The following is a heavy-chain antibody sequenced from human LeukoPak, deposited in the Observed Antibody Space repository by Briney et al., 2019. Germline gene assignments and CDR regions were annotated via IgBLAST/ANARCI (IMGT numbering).Heavy chain of an antibody. Sequence: PSEILSLTCTVSGGSISSSSYYWGWIRQLPGKGLEWIGSIHYSGSTYYNPSLKSRVTISVDTSKNQFSLKLNSVTAADTAVYYCASPSYCTSTSCLRWYYWGQGTLVTVSS. CDR2: IHYSGST. CDR3: ASPSYCTSTSCLRWYY. D-gene: IGHD2-2*01. V-gene: IGHV4-39*01. CDR1: GGSISSSSYY. J-gene: IGHJ4*02.